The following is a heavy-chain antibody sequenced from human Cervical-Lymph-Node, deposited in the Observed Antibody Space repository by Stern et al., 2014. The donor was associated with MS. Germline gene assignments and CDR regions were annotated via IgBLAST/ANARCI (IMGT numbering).Heavy chain of an antibody. CDR3: ATSLDADYIGYFDS. D-gene: IGHD4-11*01. J-gene: IGHJ4*02. Sequence: VQLVESGAEVKKPGASLQISCRNSGGSFSKYAIAWVRQMPGKGLEWMGLFYPSDSDIRYSPSFQGQVTISADQSISTAYLQWSSLKASDTAIYYCATSLDADYIGYFDSWGQGTLVTVSS. V-gene: IGHV5-51*03. CDR2: FYPSDSDI. CDR1: GGSFSKYA.